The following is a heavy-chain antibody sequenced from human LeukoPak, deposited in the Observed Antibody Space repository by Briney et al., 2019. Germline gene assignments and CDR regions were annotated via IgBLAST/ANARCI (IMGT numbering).Heavy chain of an antibody. CDR2: SRNKANSYTT. Sequence: PGGSLRLSCAASGFTFSDHYMDWVRQAPGEGLEWVGRSRNKANSYTTEYAASVKGRFTISRDVSKDSLYLQMNSLRAEDTAVYYCAKDRSRVLLWFGESTTWGQGTLVTVSS. J-gene: IGHJ5*02. CDR1: GFTFSDHY. D-gene: IGHD3-10*01. V-gene: IGHV3-72*01. CDR3: AKDRSRVLLWFGESTT.